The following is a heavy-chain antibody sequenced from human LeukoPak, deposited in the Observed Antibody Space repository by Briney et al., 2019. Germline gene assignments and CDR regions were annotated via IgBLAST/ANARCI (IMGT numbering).Heavy chain of an antibody. CDR2: IYTSGST. D-gene: IGHD1-26*01. Sequence: SETLSLTCTVSGGSISSYYWSWIRQPAGKGLEWIGRIYTSGSTNYNPSLKSRVTMSVDTSKNQFSLKLSSVTAADTAVYYCARLGPSGSYRNYYYYYMGVWGEGTTVTVSS. V-gene: IGHV4-4*07. CDR1: GGSISSYY. CDR3: ARLGPSGSYRNYYYYYMGV. J-gene: IGHJ6*03.